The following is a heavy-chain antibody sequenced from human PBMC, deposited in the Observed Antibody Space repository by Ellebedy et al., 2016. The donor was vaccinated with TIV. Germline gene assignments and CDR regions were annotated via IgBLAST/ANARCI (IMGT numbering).Heavy chain of an antibody. CDR1: GFTFSPYA. CDR3: ARDSGRRSRWDTDY. CDR2: ISYDGSNE. D-gene: IGHD3-10*01. Sequence: GESLKISCAASGFTFSPYAMHWARQAPGKGLEWVAVISYDGSNENYANSVKGRFTISRDNSRKTLYLQINSLRAEDTAIYYCARDSGRRSRWDTDYWGQGTQVTVSS. V-gene: IGHV3-30*03. J-gene: IGHJ4*02.